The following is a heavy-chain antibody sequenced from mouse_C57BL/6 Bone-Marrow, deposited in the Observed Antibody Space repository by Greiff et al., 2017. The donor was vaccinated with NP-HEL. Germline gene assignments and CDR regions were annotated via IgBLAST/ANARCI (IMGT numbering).Heavy chain of an antibody. CDR3: ERSLRRGRAMDY. CDR2: INPSSGYT. J-gene: IGHJ4*01. D-gene: IGHD2-12*01. Sequence: QVQLQQSGAELARPGASVKMSCKASGYTFTSYTMHWVKQRPGQGLEWIGYINPSSGYTKYNQKFKDKATLTADKSSSTAYMQLSSLTSEDSAVYYCERSLRRGRAMDYWGRGTSVTVSA. V-gene: IGHV1-4*01. CDR1: GYTFTSYT.